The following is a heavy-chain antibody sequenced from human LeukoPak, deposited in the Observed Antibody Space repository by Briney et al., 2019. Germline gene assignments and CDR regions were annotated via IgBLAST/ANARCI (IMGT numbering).Heavy chain of an antibody. D-gene: IGHD6-19*01. J-gene: IGHJ4*02. CDR2: IYHSGST. CDR3: ARGRSYSSGWAHFDY. CDR1: GGSISISNW. Sequence: SETLSLTCAVSGGSISISNWWSWVRQPPGKGLEWIGEIYHSGSTNYNPSLKSRVTISVDKSKNQFSLKLSSVTAADTAVYYCARGRSYSSGWAHFDYWGQGTLVTVSS. V-gene: IGHV4-4*02.